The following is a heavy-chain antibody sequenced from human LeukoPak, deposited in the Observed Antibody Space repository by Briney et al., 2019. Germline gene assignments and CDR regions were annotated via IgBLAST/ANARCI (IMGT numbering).Heavy chain of an antibody. Sequence: PGGSLRLSCAASGFTLRNAWIGWVPQAQGRGLKWVARIKSKTDGGTTDYAAPVKGRFTISRDDSKNTLYLQMNSLKTEDTAVYYCTTVTRSYDFGYWGQGTLVTVSS. J-gene: IGHJ4*02. V-gene: IGHV3-15*01. D-gene: IGHD3-3*01. CDR1: GFTLRNAW. CDR3: TTVTRSYDFGY. CDR2: IKSKTDGGTT.